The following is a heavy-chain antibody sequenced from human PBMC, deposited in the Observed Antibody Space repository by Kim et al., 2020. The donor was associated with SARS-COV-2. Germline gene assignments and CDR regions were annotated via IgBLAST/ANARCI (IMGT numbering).Heavy chain of an antibody. D-gene: IGHD5-18*01. CDR1: GGTFSSYA. CDR2: IIPIFGTA. CDR3: ASAGYSSSGYYYGMDV. Sequence: SVKVSCKASGGTFSSYAISWVRQAPGQGLEWMGGIIPIFGTANYAQKFQGRVMITADESTSTAYMELSSLRSEDTAVYYCASAGYSSSGYYYGMDVWGQGTTVTVSS. V-gene: IGHV1-69*13. J-gene: IGHJ6*02.